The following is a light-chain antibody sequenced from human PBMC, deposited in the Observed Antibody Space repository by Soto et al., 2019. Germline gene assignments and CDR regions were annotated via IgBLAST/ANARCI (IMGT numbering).Light chain of an antibody. J-gene: IGKJ3*01. CDR3: QQYGTSFT. V-gene: IGKV3-20*01. CDR2: GAS. CDR1: QSVSNDY. Sequence: EIVLTQSPGTLSLSPGERATLSCRASQSVSNDYLAWYQQKPGQAPRLLIYGASSRATDIPNRFSGSGSGTAFVLTISRLEPEDFAVYYCQQYGTSFTFGPGTKLDIK.